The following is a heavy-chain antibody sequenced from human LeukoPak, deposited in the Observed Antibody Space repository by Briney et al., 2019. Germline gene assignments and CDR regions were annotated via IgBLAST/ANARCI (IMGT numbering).Heavy chain of an antibody. CDR2: ISGSGGST. CDR3: FGYDFWSGYRGSVSDY. D-gene: IGHD3-3*01. Sequence: QTGGSLRLSCAASGFTFSSYAMSWVRQAPGKGLEWVSAISGSGGSTYYADPVKGRFTISRDNSKNTLYLQMNSLRAEDTAVYYCFGYDFWSGYRGSVSDYSGQGTLVTVSS. CDR1: GFTFSSYA. V-gene: IGHV3-23*01. J-gene: IGHJ4*02.